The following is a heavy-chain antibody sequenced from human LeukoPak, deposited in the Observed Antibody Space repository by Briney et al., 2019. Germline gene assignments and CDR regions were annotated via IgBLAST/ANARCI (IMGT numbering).Heavy chain of an antibody. V-gene: IGHV1-3*03. CDR3: ARARLFDSSGYYYFDY. J-gene: IGHJ4*02. CDR1: GYTFTSYA. Sequence: GASVKVSCKASGYTFTSYAMHWVRQAPGQRLEWMGWINAGNGNTKYSQEFQGRVTITRDTSASTAYMELSSLRSEDMAVYYCARARLFDSSGYYYFDYWGQGTLVTVSS. D-gene: IGHD3-22*01. CDR2: INAGNGNT.